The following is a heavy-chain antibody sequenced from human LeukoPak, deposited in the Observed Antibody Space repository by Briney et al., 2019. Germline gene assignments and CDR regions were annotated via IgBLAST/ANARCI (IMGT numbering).Heavy chain of an antibody. Sequence: ASVKFSCKVSGYTLTELSMHWVRQAPGKGLEWMGGFDPEDGETIYAQKFQGRVTMTEDTSTDTAYMELSSLRSEDTAVYYCATVGTLWFGVFDYWGQGTLVTVSS. CDR3: ATVGTLWFGVFDY. CDR2: FDPEDGET. V-gene: IGHV1-24*01. CDR1: GYTLTELS. D-gene: IGHD3-10*01. J-gene: IGHJ4*02.